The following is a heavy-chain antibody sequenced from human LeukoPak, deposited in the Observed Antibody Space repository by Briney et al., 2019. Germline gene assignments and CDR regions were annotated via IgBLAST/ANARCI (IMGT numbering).Heavy chain of an antibody. CDR2: IYYSGST. V-gene: IGHV4-59*01. D-gene: IGHD3-9*01. CDR3: ASQGYYDILTGYYTAFDI. CDR1: GGSISSYY. Sequence: KSSETLSLTCTVTGGSISSYYWSWIRQPPGKGLEWIGNIYYSGSTKYNPSLKSRVTISVDTSKNQFSLKLSSVTAADTAVYYCASQGYYDILTGYYTAFDIWGQGTMVTVSS. J-gene: IGHJ3*02.